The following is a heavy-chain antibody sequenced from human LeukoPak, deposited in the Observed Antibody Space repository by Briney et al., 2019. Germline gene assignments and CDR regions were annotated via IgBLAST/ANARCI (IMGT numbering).Heavy chain of an antibody. J-gene: IGHJ4*02. V-gene: IGHV3-23*01. Sequence: GGSLRLSCAASGFTFSSFGMSWVRQSPETGLEWVSVSCGSGGATHYAESVKGRFTISRDNSKNTLYLEMSRLRADDTAVYYCAKGKDFNGYYVDSWGQGTLVTVSS. CDR3: AKGKDFNGYYVDS. D-gene: IGHD3-3*01. CDR1: GFTFSSFG. CDR2: SCGSGGAT.